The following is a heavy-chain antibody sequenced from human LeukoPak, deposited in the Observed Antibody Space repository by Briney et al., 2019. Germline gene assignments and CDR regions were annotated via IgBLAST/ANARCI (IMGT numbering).Heavy chain of an antibody. D-gene: IGHD3-10*01. CDR3: PRLSRSRKHGSTSGVEY. CDR2: IFPGDSET. CDR1: GYSFSNYW. V-gene: IGHV5-51*01. J-gene: IGHJ4*02. Sequence: GESLKIPCKGSGYSFSNYWIAWVRQMPGQGVEWMGIIFPGDSETSYGPSFPGQVIISADRSINTAYLQSNSLKASDTAMYYCPRLSRSRKHGSTSGVEYWGQGTLVSVSS.